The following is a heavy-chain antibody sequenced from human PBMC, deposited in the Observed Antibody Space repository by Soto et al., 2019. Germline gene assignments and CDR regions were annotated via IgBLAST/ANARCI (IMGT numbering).Heavy chain of an antibody. D-gene: IGHD1-26*01. CDR2: ISAYNGNT. CDR1: GYTFSSYG. CDR3: AGCEVGVTLDFDY. V-gene: IGHV1-18*01. Sequence: QVQLVQSGAEVKKPGASVKVSCKASGYTFSSYGISWVRQAPGQGLEWMGWISAYNGNTMYAQKVQGRVTMTTDTSTSTAYMGLRSLRSDDSAVDYCAGCEVGVTLDFDYWGQGTLVTVSS. J-gene: IGHJ4*02.